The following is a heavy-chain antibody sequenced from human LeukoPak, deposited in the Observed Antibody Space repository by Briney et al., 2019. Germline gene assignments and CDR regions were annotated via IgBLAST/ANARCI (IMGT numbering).Heavy chain of an antibody. V-gene: IGHV3-30*03. CDR2: ISYDGSNK. D-gene: IGHD3-22*01. CDR1: GFTFSSYG. CDR3: ARRGPASDYYYKGGFDI. J-gene: IGHJ3*02. Sequence: PGGSLRLSCAASGFTFSSYGMHWVRQAPGKGLEWVAVISYDGSNKYYADSVKGRFTISRDNSKSTLYLQMNSLRADDTAVYYCARRGPASDYYYKGGFDIWGQGTMVTVSS.